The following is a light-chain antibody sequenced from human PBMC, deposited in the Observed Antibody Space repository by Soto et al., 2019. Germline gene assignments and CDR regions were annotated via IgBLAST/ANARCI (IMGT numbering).Light chain of an antibody. CDR1: ESISDW. CDR2: DAS. V-gene: IGKV1-5*01. CDR3: QQYNSYSQT. J-gene: IGKJ1*01. Sequence: DIQMTQSPSTLSASVGGRVIITCRASESISDWLAWYQVKPGRAPKLLIFDASNLESGVPSRFSGSGSGTEFTLTISSLQPDDFATYYCQQYNSYSQTFGQGTKVDIK.